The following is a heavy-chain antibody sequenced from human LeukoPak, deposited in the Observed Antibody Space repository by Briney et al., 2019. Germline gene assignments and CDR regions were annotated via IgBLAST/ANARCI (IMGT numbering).Heavy chain of an antibody. CDR3: ARDNSVGDYAWWFDP. CDR1: GYTFTGYY. CDR2: INPNSGGT. D-gene: IGHD1-26*01. V-gene: IGHV1-2*02. Sequence: ASVKVSCKASGYTFTGYYMHWVRQAPGQGLEWMGWINPNSGGTNYAQKFRGRVTMTRDMSTSTDYLELSSLRSEDTAVYYCARDNSVGDYAWWFDPWGQGTLVTVSS. J-gene: IGHJ5*02.